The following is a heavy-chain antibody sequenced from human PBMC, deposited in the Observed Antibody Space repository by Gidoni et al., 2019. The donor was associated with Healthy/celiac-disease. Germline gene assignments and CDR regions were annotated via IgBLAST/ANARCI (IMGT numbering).Heavy chain of an antibody. CDR2: IDWDDDK. D-gene: IGHD4-17*01. V-gene: IGHV2-70*01. CDR3: ARINGDYSAYYFDY. CDR1: GFSLSTSGMC. Sequence: QVTLRESGPALVKPTQTLTLTCTFSGFSLSTSGMCVSWIRQPPGKALEWLALIDWDDDKYYSTSLKTRLTISKDTSKNQVVLTMTNMDPVDTATYYCARINGDYSAYYFDYWGQGTLVTVSS. J-gene: IGHJ4*02.